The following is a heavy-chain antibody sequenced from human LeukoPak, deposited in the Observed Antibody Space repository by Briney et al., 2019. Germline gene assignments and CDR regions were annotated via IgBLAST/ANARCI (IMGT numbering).Heavy chain of an antibody. Sequence: PSETLSLTCTVSGGSISSSSYYWGWIRQPPGKGLEWIGSIYYSGSTYYNPSLKSRVTISVDTSKNQFPLKLSSVTAADTAVYYCSGVGEYCYYMDVWGKGTTVTVSS. CDR1: GGSISSSSYY. D-gene: IGHD1-26*01. CDR2: IYYSGST. V-gene: IGHV4-39*01. CDR3: SGVGEYCYYMDV. J-gene: IGHJ6*03.